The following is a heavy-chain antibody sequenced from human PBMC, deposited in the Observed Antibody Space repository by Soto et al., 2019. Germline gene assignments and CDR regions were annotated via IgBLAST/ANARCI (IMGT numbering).Heavy chain of an antibody. Sequence: SETLSLTCAVSSGSISSSNWWSWVRQPPGKGLEWIGEIYHSGSTNYNPSLKSRVTISVDKSKNQFSLKLSSVTAADTAVYYCARALHDYGDYYFDYWGQGTLVTVSS. CDR3: ARALHDYGDYYFDY. CDR2: IYHSGST. V-gene: IGHV4-4*02. J-gene: IGHJ4*02. D-gene: IGHD4-17*01. CDR1: SGSISSSNW.